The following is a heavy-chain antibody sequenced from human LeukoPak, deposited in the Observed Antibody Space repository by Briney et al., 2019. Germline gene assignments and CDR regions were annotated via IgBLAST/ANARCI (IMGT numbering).Heavy chain of an antibody. Sequence: SETLSLTCTVSDGSINSYYWSWIRQSPGKGLEWIGYVHYSGSTNYNPSLKSRVTISVDTSKKQVTLKLNSVTAVDTAVYYCARATGTTRNAFDIWGQGTMVTVSS. CDR2: VHYSGST. V-gene: IGHV4-59*01. CDR3: ARATGTTRNAFDI. D-gene: IGHD1-7*01. J-gene: IGHJ3*02. CDR1: DGSINSYY.